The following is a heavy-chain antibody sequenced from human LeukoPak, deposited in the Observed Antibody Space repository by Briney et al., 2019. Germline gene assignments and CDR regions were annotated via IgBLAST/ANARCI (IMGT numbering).Heavy chain of an antibody. CDR3: ARDRGNWFDP. CDR1: GGTFSSYA. Sequence: ASVKVSCKASGGTFSSYAISWVRQAPGQGLEWMGGIIPIFGTANYAQKFQGRVTITADESTSTAYMELSSLRSDDTAVYYCARDRGNWFDPWGQGTLVTVSS. V-gene: IGHV1-69*13. CDR2: IIPIFGTA. J-gene: IGHJ5*02.